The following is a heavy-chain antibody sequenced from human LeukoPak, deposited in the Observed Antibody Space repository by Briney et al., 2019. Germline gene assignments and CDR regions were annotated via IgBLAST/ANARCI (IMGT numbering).Heavy chain of an antibody. D-gene: IGHD3-16*01. V-gene: IGHV4-59*01. CDR3: ARSIDSQFGYYYYGMDV. CDR2: IYYSGST. J-gene: IGHJ6*02. Sequence: NTSETLSLTCTVSGGSISSYYWSWIRQPPGKGLEWIGYIYYSGSTNYNPSLKSRVTISVDTSKNQFSLKLSSVTAADTAVYYCARSIDSQFGYYYYGMDVWGQGTTVTVSS. CDR1: GGSISSYY.